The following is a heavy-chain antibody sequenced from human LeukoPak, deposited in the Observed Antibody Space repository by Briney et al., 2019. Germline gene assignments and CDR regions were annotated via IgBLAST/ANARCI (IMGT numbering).Heavy chain of an antibody. CDR1: GYTFTSYG. D-gene: IGHD3-22*01. J-gene: IGHJ4*02. Sequence: ASVKVSCKASGYTFTSYGISWVRQAPGQGLEWMGWISAYNGNTNYAQKLQGRVTMTTDTSTSTAYMELRSLRSDDTAVYYCASGYYDSSGYYRGFDYWGQGTLVTVSS. V-gene: IGHV1-18*01. CDR2: ISAYNGNT. CDR3: ASGYYDSSGYYRGFDY.